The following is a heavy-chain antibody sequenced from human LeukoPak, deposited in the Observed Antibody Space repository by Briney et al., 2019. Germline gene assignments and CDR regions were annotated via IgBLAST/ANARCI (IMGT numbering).Heavy chain of an antibody. CDR1: GGTFSSYA. Sequence: SVKVSCKASGGTFSSYAISWVRQAPGQGLEWMGGIIPIFGTANYAQKFQGRVTITADESTSTAYMELSSLRSEDTAMYYCARARCSSTSCYSQYYGMDVWGKGTTVTVSS. J-gene: IGHJ6*04. D-gene: IGHD2-2*01. CDR2: IIPIFGTA. V-gene: IGHV1-69*13. CDR3: ARARCSSTSCYSQYYGMDV.